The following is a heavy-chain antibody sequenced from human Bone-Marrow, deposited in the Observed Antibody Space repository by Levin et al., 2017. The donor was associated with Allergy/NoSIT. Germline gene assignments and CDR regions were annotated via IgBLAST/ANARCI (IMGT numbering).Heavy chain of an antibody. J-gene: IGHJ4*02. V-gene: IGHV1-69*10. CDR1: GGTFSSYV. CDR3: ARGSLSAAGR. Sequence: SVKVSCKTSGGTFSSYVINWVRQAPGQGLEWMGGITPILGTANYAPNFQGRVTFTADKFTNTAYLELSSLRSEDTAVYYCARGSLSAAGRWGQGTLVTVSS. CDR2: ITPILGTA. D-gene: IGHD6-13*01.